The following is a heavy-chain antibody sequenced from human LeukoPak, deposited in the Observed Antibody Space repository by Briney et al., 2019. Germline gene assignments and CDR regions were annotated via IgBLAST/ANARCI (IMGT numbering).Heavy chain of an antibody. V-gene: IGHV1-18*01. D-gene: IGHD3-16*01. CDR3: ARDITVVSLASIGFDY. Sequence: ASVKVSCKASGYTFTSYGLSWVRQAPGQGLEWMGWISSYNGKTNYAQKFQGRLTMTTDTSTSTAYMELRSLTSDDTAVYYCARDITVVSLASIGFDYWGQGTVVTVSS. J-gene: IGHJ4*02. CDR1: GYTFTSYG. CDR2: ISSYNGKT.